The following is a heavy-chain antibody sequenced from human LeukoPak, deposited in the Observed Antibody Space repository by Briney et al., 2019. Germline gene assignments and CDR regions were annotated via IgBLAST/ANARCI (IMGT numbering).Heavy chain of an antibody. J-gene: IGHJ5*02. CDR3: ARGPQSGLFDP. CDR2: INHSGST. CDR1: GGSFSGYY. Sequence: PSETLSLTCAVYGGSFSGYYWSWIRQPPGKGLEWIGEINHSGSTNYNPSLKSRVTISVDTSKNQFSLKLSSVTAADTAVYYCARGPQSGLFDPWGQGTLVTVSS. V-gene: IGHV4-34*01. D-gene: IGHD6-25*01.